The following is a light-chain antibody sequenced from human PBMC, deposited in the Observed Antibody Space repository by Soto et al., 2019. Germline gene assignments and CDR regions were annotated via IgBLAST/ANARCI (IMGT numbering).Light chain of an antibody. V-gene: IGKV1-39*01. CDR3: QQSYSTPTT. J-gene: IGKJ1*01. Sequence: DIQMTQSPSSLSASVGDRVTIACRASQSISSHLNWYQQKPGKAPKLLIYAASSLQSGVPSRFSGSGSGTDFTLTISSLQPEDFATYYCQQSYSTPTTFGQGTKVEV. CDR2: AAS. CDR1: QSISSH.